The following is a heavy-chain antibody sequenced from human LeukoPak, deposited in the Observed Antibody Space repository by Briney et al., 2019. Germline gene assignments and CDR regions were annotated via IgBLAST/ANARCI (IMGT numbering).Heavy chain of an antibody. V-gene: IGHV4-30-2*01. CDR3: ARAPSSWYGGGDY. CDR2: IYHSGST. J-gene: IGHJ4*02. CDR1: GGSISSGGYY. D-gene: IGHD6-13*01. Sequence: SQTLSLTCTVSGGSISSGGYYWSWIRQPPGKGLEWIGYIYHSGSTYYNPSLKSRVTISVDRSKNQFSLKLSSVTAADTAVYYCARAPSSWYGGGDYWGQGTLVTVSS.